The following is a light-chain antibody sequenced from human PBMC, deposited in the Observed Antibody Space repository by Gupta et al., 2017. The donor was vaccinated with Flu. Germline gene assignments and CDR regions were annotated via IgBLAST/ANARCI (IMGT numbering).Light chain of an antibody. V-gene: IGKV3-20*01. CDR2: GAS. CDR3: QQYDGSRPS. Sequence: EIVLTQSPGTLSFSPGERATLSCRASQSVGRSQVAWYQHKPGQAPRLLIYGASNRATGIPDRVIRSGSVTDFTLTISRLDPEDFAVYYFQQYDGSRPSFGGGTKVEIK. J-gene: IGKJ4*01. CDR1: QSVGRSQ.